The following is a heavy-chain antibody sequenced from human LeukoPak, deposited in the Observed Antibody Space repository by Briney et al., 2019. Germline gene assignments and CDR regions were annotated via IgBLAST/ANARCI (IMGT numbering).Heavy chain of an antibody. CDR3: AKAGGGGWYGRSFDY. Sequence: PGGSLRLSCAASGFTFSSYAMSWVRQAPGKGLEWVSAISGSGGSTYYADSVKGRFTTSRDNSKNTLYLQMNSLRAEDTAVYYCAKAGGGGWYGRSFDYWGQGTLVTVSS. J-gene: IGHJ4*02. CDR1: GFTFSSYA. CDR2: ISGSGGST. D-gene: IGHD6-19*01. V-gene: IGHV3-23*01.